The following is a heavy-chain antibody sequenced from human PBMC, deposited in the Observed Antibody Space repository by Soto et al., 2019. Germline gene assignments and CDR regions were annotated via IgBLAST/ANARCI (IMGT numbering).Heavy chain of an antibody. V-gene: IGHV5-51*01. CDR3: AAGGPTTYYDKQDYYYGMDV. Sequence: GESLKISCNGSGYSFTIYWIGWVRQMPGKGLEWMGIIYPGDSDTRYSPSFQGQVTISADKSISTAYLQWSSLKASDTAMYYCAAGGPTTYYDKQDYYYGMDVWGQGTTVTVSS. CDR2: IYPGDSDT. CDR1: GYSFTIYW. D-gene: IGHD3-9*01. J-gene: IGHJ6*02.